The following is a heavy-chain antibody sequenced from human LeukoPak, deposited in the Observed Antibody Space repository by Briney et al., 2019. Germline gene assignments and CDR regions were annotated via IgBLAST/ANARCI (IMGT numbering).Heavy chain of an antibody. V-gene: IGHV1-8*03. D-gene: IGHD2-2*01. CDR1: GYTSTSYD. CDR2: VNPISGNT. CDR3: ARVIVVVPGAKVWFDP. J-gene: IGHJ5*02. Sequence: ASVKVSCKASGYTSTSYDINWVRQAPGQGLEWMGWVNPISGNTGYAQKFQGRLTITRNTSISTAYMELSSLRSEDTAVYYCARVIVVVPGAKVWFDPWGQGTLVTVSS.